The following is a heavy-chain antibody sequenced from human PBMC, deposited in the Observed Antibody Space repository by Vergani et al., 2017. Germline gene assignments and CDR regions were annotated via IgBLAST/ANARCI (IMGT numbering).Heavy chain of an antibody. J-gene: IGHJ5*01. Sequence: QVQLQQWGAGLLKPSETLSLSCSVYNGSLSGYYWNWVRQSPGQGLQWIGEISHTGGTNYNPSLQSRVTMSIDTSKNHFSLKLTSMTAADAAGYYCARGLGVGQCSRTNCYVDWFDPWGQGTLVTVSS. V-gene: IGHV4-34*01. CDR1: NGSLSGYY. D-gene: IGHD2-2*01. CDR2: ISHTGGT. CDR3: ARGLGVGQCSRTNCYVDWFDP.